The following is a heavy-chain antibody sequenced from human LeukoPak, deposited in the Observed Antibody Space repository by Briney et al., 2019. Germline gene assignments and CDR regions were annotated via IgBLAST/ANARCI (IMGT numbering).Heavy chain of an antibody. V-gene: IGHV4-39*02. CDR2: VYNSGPT. J-gene: IGHJ4*02. CDR3: ARRYGSGSYRPDY. CDR1: GGSISSSSYY. Sequence: SETLSLTCTVSGGSISSSSYYWGWIRQPPGKGLEWIGSVYNSGPTYYNPSLKSRVTISVDTSKNHFSLKLSSVTAADTAVYYCARRYGSGSYRPDYWGQGTLVTVSS. D-gene: IGHD3-10*01.